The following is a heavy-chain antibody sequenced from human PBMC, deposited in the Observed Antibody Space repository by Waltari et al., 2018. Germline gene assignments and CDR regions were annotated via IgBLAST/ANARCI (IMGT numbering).Heavy chain of an antibody. Sequence: EVQLVESGGGLVQPGGSLRLSCAASGFHFSSYWMSWVRQAPGKGVEWVANIKQDGSEKYYVDSVKGRFTISRDNAKNSLYLQMNSLRAEDTAVYYCAREDSSGWSWGQGTLVTVSS. CDR2: IKQDGSEK. D-gene: IGHD6-19*01. CDR1: GFHFSSYW. V-gene: IGHV3-7*01. CDR3: AREDSSGWS. J-gene: IGHJ5*02.